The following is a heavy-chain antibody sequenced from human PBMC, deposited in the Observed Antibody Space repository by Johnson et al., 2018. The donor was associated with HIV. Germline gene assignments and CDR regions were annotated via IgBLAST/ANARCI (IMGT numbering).Heavy chain of an antibody. J-gene: IGHJ3*02. Sequence: VQPVESGGGLVQPGGSLRLSCAASGFTVSSNYMSWVRQAPGKGLEWVSVIYSGGNIYYTDSVKGRFTISRDNAKNSLYLQLNSLRAEDTSLYYCAKTTRGNWGSCFDIWGRGTMVTVSS. CDR1: GFTVSSNY. CDR3: AKTTRGNWGSCFDI. V-gene: IGHV3-66*01. CDR2: IYSGGNI. D-gene: IGHD7-27*01.